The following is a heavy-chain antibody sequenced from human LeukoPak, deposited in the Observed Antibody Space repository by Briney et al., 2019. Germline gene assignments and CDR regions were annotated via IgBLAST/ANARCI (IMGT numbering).Heavy chain of an antibody. V-gene: IGHV1-24*01. CDR3: ATKSLRYCSGGSCYLFDY. CDR1: GYTLTELS. D-gene: IGHD2-15*01. J-gene: IGHJ4*02. CDR2: FDPEDGET. Sequence: ASVKVSCKFSGYTLTELSMHWVRQAPGKGLEWMGGFDPEDGETVYAQKFQGRVTMTEDTSTDTAYMELSSLRSEDTAVYYCATKSLRYCSGGSCYLFDYWGQGTLVTFSS.